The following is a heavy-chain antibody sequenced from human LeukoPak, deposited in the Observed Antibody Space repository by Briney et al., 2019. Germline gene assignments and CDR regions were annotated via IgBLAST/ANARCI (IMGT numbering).Heavy chain of an antibody. CDR3: ARPYYDSSGPLDY. D-gene: IGHD3-22*01. CDR1: GYSFTSYW. V-gene: IGHV5-51*01. Sequence: GESLKISCKGSGYSFTSYWIGWVRQMPGRGLEWMGVINPIDSDTRYSPSLQGQVTISADRSISTAYLQWSSLKASDTAMYYCARPYYDSSGPLDYWGQGTLVTVSS. J-gene: IGHJ4*02. CDR2: INPIDSDT.